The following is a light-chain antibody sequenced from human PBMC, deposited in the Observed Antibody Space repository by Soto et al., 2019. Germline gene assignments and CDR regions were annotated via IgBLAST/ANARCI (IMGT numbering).Light chain of an antibody. V-gene: IGLV2-11*01. J-gene: IGLJ1*01. Sequence: QSVLAQPRSVSGSPGQSVTISCPGNSSEVGGYNYVSWYQQHPGKTPKLMIYDVSKRPSGVPDRFSGSKSGNTASLTISGLQAEDEADYYCCSYAGSYTLLGTGTKVTVL. CDR1: SSEVGGYNY. CDR2: DVS. CDR3: CSYAGSYTL.